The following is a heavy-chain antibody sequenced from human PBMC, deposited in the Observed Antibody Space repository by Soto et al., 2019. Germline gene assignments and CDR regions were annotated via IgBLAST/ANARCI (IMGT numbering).Heavy chain of an antibody. V-gene: IGHV1-69*06. Sequence: QVHLVQSGAEVKKPGSSVKVSCKASGGSFSTYAINWLRQAPGQGLAWMGGIIPLFVTENYAQNFQDRFTFTADKSTTSAYIEVRSLTSEDTAVYYCATGFGSGPIAHYFDYWGQGTLVSVSS. CDR2: IIPLFVTE. CDR1: GGSFSTYA. J-gene: IGHJ4*01. CDR3: ATGFGSGPIAHYFDY. D-gene: IGHD3-3*01.